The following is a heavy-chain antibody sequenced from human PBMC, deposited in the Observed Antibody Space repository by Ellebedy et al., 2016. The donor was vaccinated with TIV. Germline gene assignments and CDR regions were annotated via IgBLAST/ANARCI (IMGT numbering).Heavy chain of an antibody. CDR1: GFTLSTYA. J-gene: IGHJ4*02. CDR2: IGGTGANT. Sequence: GESLKISCVASGFTLSTYAMSWVRPAPRKGLECVSAIGGTGANTYYADSVRGRFTISKDSSKNTLYLQMNSLRVEDTAVYYCVRDGYNHVPFNCWGQGTLVAVSS. V-gene: IGHV3-23*01. CDR3: VRDGYNHVPFNC. D-gene: IGHD5-24*01.